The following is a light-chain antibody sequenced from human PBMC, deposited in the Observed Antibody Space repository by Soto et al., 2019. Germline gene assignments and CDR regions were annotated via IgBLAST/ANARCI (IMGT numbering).Light chain of an antibody. Sequence: DIQMTQSPSTLSASVGDRVTITCRASQSISSWLAWYQQKPGKAPKLLIYKASSLESGVPSRFSGSESGTEFTLTITSLQADDFAPYYCQQYNSYSPYTFGQGTKLEIK. V-gene: IGKV1-5*03. CDR2: KAS. CDR1: QSISSW. J-gene: IGKJ2*01. CDR3: QQYNSYSPYT.